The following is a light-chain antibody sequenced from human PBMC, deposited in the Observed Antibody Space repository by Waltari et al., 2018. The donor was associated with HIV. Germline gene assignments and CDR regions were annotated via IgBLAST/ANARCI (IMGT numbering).Light chain of an antibody. V-gene: IGLV1-47*01. Sequence: QSVLTQPPSASGTPGQRVTISCSGTTSNVGTNFVSWYQHLPGAAPQLLMYRDNRRPAGVPDRFSGSKSGASASLAISGLRSEDEGDYYCATWDGSLGAFFVFGVGTKVTVL. J-gene: IGLJ1*01. CDR1: TSNVGTNF. CDR3: ATWDGSLGAFFV. CDR2: RDN.